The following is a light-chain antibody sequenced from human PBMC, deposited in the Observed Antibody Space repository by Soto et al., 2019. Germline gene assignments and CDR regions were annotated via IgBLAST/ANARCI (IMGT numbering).Light chain of an antibody. V-gene: IGKV3-15*01. CDR3: QQYFEWPPMT. CDR2: GAS. Sequence: EVVMTQSPATLSVSPGERATLSCWASETVATNLAWYQQKPGQAPGLLISGASTRAAGISDRFRGSGSGTEFTLTISSLRSEDSAIYYCQQYFEWPPMTFGQGTKVDIK. J-gene: IGKJ1*01. CDR1: ETVATN.